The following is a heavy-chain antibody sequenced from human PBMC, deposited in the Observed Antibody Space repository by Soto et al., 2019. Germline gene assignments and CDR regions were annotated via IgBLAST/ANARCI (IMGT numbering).Heavy chain of an antibody. Sequence: QVQLQESGPGLVKPSQTLSLTCTVSGGSISSGDYYWSWIRQHPGKGLEWIGYISYSGSTHYNPSLKSRVTMSVDTSENQFSLKLSSLTAADTAVYYCARGRYSSSSNWFDPWGQGTLVTVSS. V-gene: IGHV4-31*03. D-gene: IGHD6-6*01. CDR1: GGSISSGDYY. CDR2: ISYSGST. J-gene: IGHJ5*02. CDR3: ARGRYSSSSNWFDP.